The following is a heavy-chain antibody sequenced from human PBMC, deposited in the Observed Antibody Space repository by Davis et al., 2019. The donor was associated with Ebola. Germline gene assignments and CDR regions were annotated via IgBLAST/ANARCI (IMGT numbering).Heavy chain of an antibody. CDR1: GGTFTSYA. CDR3: ARGGGGDSSGFQSWFDP. V-gene: IGHV1-69*13. D-gene: IGHD3-22*01. Sequence: SVKVSCKASGGTFTSYAISWVRQAPGQGLEVMGGIIPLFGTANYAQKFQHRVTITADESTSTSYMELNSLRSDDTAVYYCARGGGGDSSGFQSWFDPWGQGTLVTVAS. J-gene: IGHJ5*02. CDR2: IIPLFGTA.